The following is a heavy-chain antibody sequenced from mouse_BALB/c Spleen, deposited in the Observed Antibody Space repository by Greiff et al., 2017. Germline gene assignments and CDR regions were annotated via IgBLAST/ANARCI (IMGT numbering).Heavy chain of an antibody. V-gene: IGHV1-9*01. D-gene: IGHD1-1*01. CDR2: ILPGSGST. CDR3: ARRRTPVRSWNFDV. Sequence: QVQLQQSGAELMKPGASVKISCKATGYTFSSYWIEWVKQRPGHGLEWIGEILPGSGSTNYNEKFKGKATFTADTSSNTAYMQLSSLTSEDSAVYYCARRRTPVRSWNFDVWGAETSVSVTS. J-gene: IGHJ1*01. CDR1: GYTFSSYW.